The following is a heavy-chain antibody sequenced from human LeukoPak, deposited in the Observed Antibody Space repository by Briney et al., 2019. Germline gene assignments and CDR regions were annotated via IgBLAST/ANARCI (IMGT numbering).Heavy chain of an antibody. V-gene: IGHV3-23*01. Sequence: GGSLRLSCAASGFTFSSSAMSWVRQAPGKGLEWVSAISGSGGSTYYADSVKGRFTISRDNSKNTLYLQMNSLRAEDTAVYYCAKDRVSYDILTGYPHDYWGQGTLVTVSS. D-gene: IGHD3-9*01. CDR3: AKDRVSYDILTGYPHDY. CDR1: GFTFSSSA. J-gene: IGHJ4*02. CDR2: ISGSGGST.